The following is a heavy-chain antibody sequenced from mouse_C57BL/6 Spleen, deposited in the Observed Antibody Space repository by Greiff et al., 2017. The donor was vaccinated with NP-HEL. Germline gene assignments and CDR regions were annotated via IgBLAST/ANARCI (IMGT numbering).Heavy chain of an antibody. D-gene: IGHD2-3*01. V-gene: IGHV1-74*01. Sequence: QVQLQQPGAELVKPGASVKVSCKASGYTFTSYWMHWVKQRPGQGLEWIGRIHPSDSDTNYNQKFKGKATLTVDKSSSTAYMQLNSLTSEDSAVYYCASYDGYPAWFAYWGQGTLVTVSA. CDR1: GYTFTSYW. CDR2: IHPSDSDT. J-gene: IGHJ3*01. CDR3: ASYDGYPAWFAY.